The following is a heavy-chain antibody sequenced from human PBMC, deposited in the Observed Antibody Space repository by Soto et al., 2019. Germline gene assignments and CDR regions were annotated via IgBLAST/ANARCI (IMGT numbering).Heavy chain of an antibody. J-gene: IGHJ6*02. Sequence: SLRLSCAASGFTFSRYWMHWVRQAPGKGLVWVSRVNSDGSSTTYADSVKGRFTLSRDNAKNTLFLQMNSLRAEDTAVYYCARDFRATGYYYYGLDVWGQGTTVTVSS. CDR1: GFTFSRYW. CDR2: VNSDGSST. CDR3: ARDFRATGYYYYGLDV. V-gene: IGHV3-74*03.